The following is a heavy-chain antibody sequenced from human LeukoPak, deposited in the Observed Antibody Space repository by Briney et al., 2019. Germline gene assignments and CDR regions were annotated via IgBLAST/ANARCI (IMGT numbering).Heavy chain of an antibody. V-gene: IGHV1-18*01. D-gene: IGHD6-6*01. CDR3: ASWAGGYSSSSYYYYYYMDV. Sequence: ASVKVSCKASGYTFTSYGISWVRQAPGQGLEWMGWISTYNGNTNYAQKFQGRVTITADESTSTAYMELSSLRSEDTAVYYCASWAGGYSSSSYYYYYYMDVWGKGTTVTVSS. CDR1: GYTFTSYG. CDR2: ISTYNGNT. J-gene: IGHJ6*03.